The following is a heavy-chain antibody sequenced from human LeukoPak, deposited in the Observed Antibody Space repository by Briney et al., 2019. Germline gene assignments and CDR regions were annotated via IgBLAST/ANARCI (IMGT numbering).Heavy chain of an antibody. Sequence: GGSLRLSCAASGFTVSSNYMSWVRQAPGKGLEWVSVIYSGGSTYYADSVKGRFTISRDNSKNTLYLQMNSLRAEDTAVYYCAREGYDSSGYYPSLGYWGQGTLVTVSS. V-gene: IGHV3-66*01. CDR2: IYSGGST. J-gene: IGHJ4*02. CDR3: AREGYDSSGYYPSLGY. CDR1: GFTVSSNY. D-gene: IGHD3-22*01.